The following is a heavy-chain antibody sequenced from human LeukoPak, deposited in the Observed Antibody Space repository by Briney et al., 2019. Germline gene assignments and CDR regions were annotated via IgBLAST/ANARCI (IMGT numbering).Heavy chain of an antibody. CDR2: IYYSGNT. J-gene: IGHJ4*02. Sequence: PSETLSLTCTVSGGSISSYYWSWIRQPPGKGLEWIGYIYYSGNTNYNPSLKSRVTISVDTSKNQFSLKLSSVTAADTAVYYCASLGTGYSYGYALDYWGQGTLVTVSS. V-gene: IGHV4-59*01. CDR1: GGSISSYY. CDR3: ASLGTGYSYGYALDY. D-gene: IGHD5-18*01.